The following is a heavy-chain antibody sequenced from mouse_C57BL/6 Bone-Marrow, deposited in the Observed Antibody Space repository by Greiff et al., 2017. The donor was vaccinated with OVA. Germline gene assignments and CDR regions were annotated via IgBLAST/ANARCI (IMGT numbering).Heavy chain of an antibody. CDR1: GFNIKNTY. V-gene: IGHV14-3*01. CDR3: ARPHYYGSPWFAY. CDR2: IDPANGNT. D-gene: IGHD1-1*01. Sequence: VQLKQSVAELVRPGASVKLSCTASGFNIKNTYMHWVKQRPEQGLEWIGRIDPANGNTKYAPKFQGKATITADTSSNTAYLQLSSLTSEDTAIYYCARPHYYGSPWFAYWGQGTLVTVSA. J-gene: IGHJ3*01.